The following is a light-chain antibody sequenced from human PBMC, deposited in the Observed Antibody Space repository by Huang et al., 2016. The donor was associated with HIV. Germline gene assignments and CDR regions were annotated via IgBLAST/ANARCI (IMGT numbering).Light chain of an antibody. CDR2: DAS. J-gene: IGKJ1*01. V-gene: IGKV3D-15*01. CDR1: QHLSSN. CDR3: QQYNKWPRT. Sequence: DILMTQSPVTLSVPPGERATLSCRASQHLSSNLAWYQQKPGHPPRLLMYDASTRATGAPARFSGSGSKTDFNLTIDSLQSEDSALYFCQQYNKWPRTFGQGTKLEIK.